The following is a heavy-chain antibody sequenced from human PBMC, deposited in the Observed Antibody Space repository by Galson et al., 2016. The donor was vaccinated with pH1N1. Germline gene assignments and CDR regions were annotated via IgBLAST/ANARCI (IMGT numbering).Heavy chain of an antibody. J-gene: IGHJ3*01. D-gene: IGHD3-22*01. Sequence: SLRLSCAASGFTFSNFNMNWVRQTPGKGLEWVSFIGSRTSTTYSADSVRGRFTIARDNAKNTLYLQMNSLRVEDTAMYYCARDDGTDYRDSRGAFDLWGQGTMVAVSS. V-gene: IGHV3-48*04. CDR2: IGSRTSTT. CDR3: ARDDGTDYRDSRGAFDL. CDR1: GFTFSNFN.